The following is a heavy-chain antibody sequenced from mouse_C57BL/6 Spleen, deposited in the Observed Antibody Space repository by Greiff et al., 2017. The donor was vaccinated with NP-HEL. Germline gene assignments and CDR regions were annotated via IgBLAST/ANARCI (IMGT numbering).Heavy chain of an antibody. Sequence: EVQLQQSGPGLVKPSQTVFLTCTVTGISITTGNYRWSWIRQFPGNKLEWIGYIYYSGTITYNPSLTSRTTITRDTPKNQFFLEMNSLTAEDTATYYCARGDYDGAMDYWGQGTSVTVSS. CDR1: GISITTGNYR. CDR2: IYYSGTI. CDR3: ARGDYDGAMDY. D-gene: IGHD2-4*01. V-gene: IGHV3-5*01. J-gene: IGHJ4*01.